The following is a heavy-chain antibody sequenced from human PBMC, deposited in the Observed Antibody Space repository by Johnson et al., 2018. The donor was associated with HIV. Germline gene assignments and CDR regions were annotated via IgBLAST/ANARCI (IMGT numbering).Heavy chain of an antibody. Sequence: VQLVESGGGLVQPGGSLRLSCAASGFTFSSYWMSWVRQAPGKGLEWVANIKQAGSEKYYVDSVKGRFIISRDNAKNSLYLQMNSLRAEDTAIDYCAREGIWYCSGGSCYGAFDIWGQGTMVTVSS. J-gene: IGHJ3*02. D-gene: IGHD2-15*01. CDR3: AREGIWYCSGGSCYGAFDI. CDR1: GFTFSSYW. V-gene: IGHV3-7*01. CDR2: IKQAGSEK.